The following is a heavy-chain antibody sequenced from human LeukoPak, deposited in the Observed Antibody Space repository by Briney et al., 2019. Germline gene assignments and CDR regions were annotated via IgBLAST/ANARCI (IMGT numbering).Heavy chain of an antibody. Sequence: PSETLSLTCTVSGGSISSTSYYWVWIRQPPGKGLEWIGSLYHPDGTYYNPSLKSRVTMSVDTSRNQFSLKLSFVTAADTAVYYCARHYDSYFYYYLDLWGTGTTVTVSS. CDR1: GGSISSTSYY. J-gene: IGHJ6*03. V-gene: IGHV4-39*01. CDR2: LYHPDGT. D-gene: IGHD4-17*01. CDR3: ARHYDSYFYYYLDL.